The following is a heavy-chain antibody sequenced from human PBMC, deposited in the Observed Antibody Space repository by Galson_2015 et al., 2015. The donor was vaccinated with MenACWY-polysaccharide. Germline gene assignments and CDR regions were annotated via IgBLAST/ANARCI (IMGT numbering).Heavy chain of an antibody. CDR3: AILSEYSSSLNYFDY. Sequence: SVKVSCKASGYTFTGYYMHWVRQAPGQGLEWMGRINPNSGGTNYAQKFQGRVTMTRDTSISTAYMELSGLRSDDTAVYYCAILSEYSSSLNYFDYWGQGTLVTVSS. CDR2: INPNSGGT. CDR1: GYTFTGYY. J-gene: IGHJ4*02. D-gene: IGHD6-13*01. V-gene: IGHV1-2*06.